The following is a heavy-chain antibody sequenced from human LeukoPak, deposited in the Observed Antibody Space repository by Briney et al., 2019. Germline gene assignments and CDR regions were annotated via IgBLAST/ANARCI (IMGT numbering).Heavy chain of an antibody. CDR3: ARDYYGSGSFDY. D-gene: IGHD3-10*01. CDR1: GGTISNAMYY. Sequence: SSDTLSLTCSVSGGTISNAMYYWAWIRQSPGKGLEWIGSIYYGGKTHYNPSLQNRVTISVATSQNQFSLKLSSVTAADTAVYYCARDYYGSGSFDYWGQGTLVTVSS. J-gene: IGHJ4*02. V-gene: IGHV4-39*07. CDR2: IYYGGKT.